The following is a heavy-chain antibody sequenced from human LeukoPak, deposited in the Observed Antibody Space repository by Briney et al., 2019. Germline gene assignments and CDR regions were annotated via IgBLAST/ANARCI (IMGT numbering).Heavy chain of an antibody. D-gene: IGHD4/OR15-4a*01. J-gene: IGHJ3*02. V-gene: IGHV3-53*01. Sequence: GGSLRLSCAASGFTVSSNYMSWVHQAPGKGLEWVSVIYSGGSTYYADSVKGRFTISRDNSKNTLYLQMNSLRAEDTAVYYCARAEELWWAFDIWGQGTMVTVSS. CDR1: GFTVSSNY. CDR3: ARAEELWWAFDI. CDR2: IYSGGST.